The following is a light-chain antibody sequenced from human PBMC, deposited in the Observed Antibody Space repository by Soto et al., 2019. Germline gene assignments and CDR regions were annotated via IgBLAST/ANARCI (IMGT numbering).Light chain of an antibody. CDR2: GNS. V-gene: IGLV1-40*01. J-gene: IGLJ7*01. CDR1: SSNIGAGYD. Sequence: QSVLTQPPSVSGAPGQRVTISCTGSSSNIGAGYDVHWYQQLPGTAPKLLIYGNSNRPSGVPDRFSGSKSGTSASLAITGLQAEDEADYYCLSYDSSLSAHAVFGGGTQLTVL. CDR3: LSYDSSLSAHAV.